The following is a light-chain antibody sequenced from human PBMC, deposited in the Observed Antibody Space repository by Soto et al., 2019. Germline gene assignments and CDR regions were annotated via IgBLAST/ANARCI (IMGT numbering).Light chain of an antibody. J-gene: IGLJ1*01. Sequence: QAVVMQPPSVSGAPGQRVTISCTGSSSNIGAGNDVHWYQQFPGTAPKLLICGNSNRPSGVPDRFSGSKSGTSASLAITGLQAEDEADYYCQSYDSSLTSYVFGTVTKLTVL. V-gene: IGLV1-40*01. CDR1: SSNIGAGND. CDR3: QSYDSSLTSYV. CDR2: GNS.